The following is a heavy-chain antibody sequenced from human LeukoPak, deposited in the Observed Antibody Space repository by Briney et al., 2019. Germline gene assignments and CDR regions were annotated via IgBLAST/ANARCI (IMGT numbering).Heavy chain of an antibody. CDR2: IYHSGST. Sequence: SETLSLTCAVYGGSFSGYYWSWIRQPPGKGLEWIGYIYHSGSTYYNPSLKSRITISVDTSKNQFSLKLSSVTAADMAVYYCARGLRDGYTPAAGANFDYWGQGTLVIVSS. CDR3: ARGLRDGYTPAAGANFDY. D-gene: IGHD5-24*01. V-gene: IGHV4-34*01. CDR1: GGSFSGYY. J-gene: IGHJ4*02.